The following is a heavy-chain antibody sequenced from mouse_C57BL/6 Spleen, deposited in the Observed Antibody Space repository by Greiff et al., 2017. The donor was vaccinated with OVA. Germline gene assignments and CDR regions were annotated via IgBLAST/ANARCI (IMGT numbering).Heavy chain of an antibody. CDR1: GYTFTSYW. CDR3: MVTTFDY. V-gene: IGHV1-69*01. CDR2: IDPSDSYT. D-gene: IGHD2-2*01. J-gene: IGHJ2*01. Sequence: QVQLQQPGAELVMPGASVKLSCKASGYTFTSYWMHWVKQRPGQGLEWIGEIDPSDSYTNYNQKFKGKATLTVDKSSSTAYMQLSSLTSEDSAVYYCMVTTFDYWGQGTTLTVSS.